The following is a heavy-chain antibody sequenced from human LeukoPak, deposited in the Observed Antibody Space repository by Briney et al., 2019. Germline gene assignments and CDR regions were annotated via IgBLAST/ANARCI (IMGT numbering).Heavy chain of an antibody. CDR3: ARQSSFDY. V-gene: IGHV4-39*01. Sequence: SETLSLTCTVSGGSISSSSYYWGWIRQPPGKGLEWIGSIYYSGSSYYNPSLKSRVTISVDTSKNQFSLKLSSVTAADTAVYYCARQSSFDYWGQGTLVTVSS. J-gene: IGHJ4*02. CDR1: GGSISSSSYY. CDR2: IYYSGSS.